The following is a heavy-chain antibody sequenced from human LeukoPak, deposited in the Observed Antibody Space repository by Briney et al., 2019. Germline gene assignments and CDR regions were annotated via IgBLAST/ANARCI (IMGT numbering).Heavy chain of an antibody. Sequence: GGSLRLSCTASGFTISGSTMHWVRQASGKGLEWVGRIRSKPNSYATAYAASVKDRFTISRDDSKNTAYLQMNSLKSEDTAVYYCADRASDYWGQGTLVTVSS. CDR3: ADRASDY. J-gene: IGHJ4*02. CDR2: IRSKPNSYAT. V-gene: IGHV3-73*01. CDR1: GFTISGST. D-gene: IGHD3-22*01.